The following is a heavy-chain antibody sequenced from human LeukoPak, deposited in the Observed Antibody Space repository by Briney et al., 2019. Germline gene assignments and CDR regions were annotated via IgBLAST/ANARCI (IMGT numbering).Heavy chain of an antibody. J-gene: IGHJ3*02. CDR2: MSGSGGST. D-gene: IGHD3-9*01. V-gene: IGHV3-23*01. CDR3: ASFTRDILSGYSQEDDFDI. CDR1: GFTLSSYA. Sequence: WGSLRLSCAASGFTLSSYAMSWVRQAAGKGLEWVSAMSGSGGSTYYADSVKGRSTISTDNSKNTLYLQMNRQRAKGTAVYYCASFTRDILSGYSQEDDFDIWGKGTMVTVSS.